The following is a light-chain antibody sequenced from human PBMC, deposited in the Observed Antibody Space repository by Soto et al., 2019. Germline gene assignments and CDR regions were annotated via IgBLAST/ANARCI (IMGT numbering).Light chain of an antibody. J-gene: IGKJ1*01. CDR3: QQYNNWPLT. V-gene: IGKV3-15*01. Sequence: EIVMTQSPATLSVSPGERATLSCRASQSVSSNLAWYQQKPGQAPRLLIYGASTRAAGIPARFSGSGSGTXFTLTISSLQSEDFAVYYCQQYNNWPLTFGQGTKVEIK. CDR1: QSVSSN. CDR2: GAS.